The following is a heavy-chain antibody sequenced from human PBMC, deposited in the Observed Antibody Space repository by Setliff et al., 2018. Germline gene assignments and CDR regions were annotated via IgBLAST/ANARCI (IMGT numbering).Heavy chain of an antibody. CDR2: IYVTEST. CDR1: GDSISNYY. V-gene: IGHV4-4*07. CDR3: ARENFWSGYLP. Sequence: SETLSLTCTVSGDSISNYYWNWIRQPAGKGLEWIGRIYVTESTKYNPSLKSRVTMSVDTSKNQFSLKLSSVTAADTAVYYCARENFWSGYLPWGQGTLVTVSS. D-gene: IGHD3-3*01. J-gene: IGHJ5*02.